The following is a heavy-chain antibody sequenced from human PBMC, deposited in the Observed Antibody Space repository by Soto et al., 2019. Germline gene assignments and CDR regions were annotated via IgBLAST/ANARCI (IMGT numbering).Heavy chain of an antibody. D-gene: IGHD1-26*01. V-gene: IGHV1-46*01. CDR1: GYTFTSYY. Sequence: VASVKVSCKXSGYTFTSYYMHWVRQAPGQGLEWMGIINPSGGSTSYAQKFQGRVTMTRDTSTSTVYMELSSLRSEDTAVYYCARVRSEFGGSYYGAFDIWGQGTMVTVSS. J-gene: IGHJ3*02. CDR2: INPSGGST. CDR3: ARVRSEFGGSYYGAFDI.